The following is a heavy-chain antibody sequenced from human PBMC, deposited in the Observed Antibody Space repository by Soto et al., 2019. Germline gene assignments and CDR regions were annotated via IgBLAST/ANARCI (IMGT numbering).Heavy chain of an antibody. D-gene: IGHD3-10*01. CDR2: IIPVFGTA. CDR3: ASSYYYGSGSYSYFDY. Sequence: ASVKVSCKXSGGTFSSYAISWVRQAPGQGLEWMGGIIPVFGTANYAQKFQGRVTITADESTSTAYMELSSLRSEDTAVYYCASSYYYGSGSYSYFDYWGQGTLVTVSS. V-gene: IGHV1-69*13. J-gene: IGHJ4*02. CDR1: GGTFSSYA.